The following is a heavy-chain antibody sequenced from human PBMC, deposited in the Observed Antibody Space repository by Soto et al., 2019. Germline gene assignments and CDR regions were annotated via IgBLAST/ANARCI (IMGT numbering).Heavy chain of an antibody. CDR1: GFTFTSSA. V-gene: IGHV1-58*02. D-gene: IGHD3-10*01. J-gene: IGHJ6*02. Sequence: QMQLVQSGPEVKKPGTSVKVSCKAPGFTFTSSAMQWVRQARGQRLEWIGWIVVGSGNTNYAQKFQERVTITRVVTSSPAYMGLSSLRAEDTAVDCCAGGGSGSYTLPYYYYGMDVWGQGTTVTVSS. CDR3: AGGGSGSYTLPYYYYGMDV. CDR2: IVVGSGNT.